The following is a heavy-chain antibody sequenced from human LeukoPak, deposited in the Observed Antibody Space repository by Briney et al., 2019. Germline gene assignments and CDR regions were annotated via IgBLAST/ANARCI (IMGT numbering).Heavy chain of an antibody. CDR3: ARGATIFGVVSHYYMDV. CDR2: MTPNIGNT. V-gene: IGHV1-8*03. J-gene: IGHJ6*03. CDR1: GYTSTIYD. D-gene: IGHD3-3*01. Sequence: GSSVKVSCKASGYTSTIYDINWVRQATGQGLEWRGWMTPNIGNTNYAQKFQGRVTTTRHTSISTVYMELSSLRAADTAVYYCARGATIFGVVSHYYMDVWGKGTTVTVSS.